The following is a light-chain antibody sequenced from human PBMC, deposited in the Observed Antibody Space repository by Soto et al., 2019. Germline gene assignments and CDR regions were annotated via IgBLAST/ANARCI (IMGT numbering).Light chain of an antibody. CDR1: QIVSSTY. Sequence: VLKECTCRRSLSPETRTTLSCRASQIVSSTYLAWYQQKPGQAPRLLIYGASSRATGIPDRFRGSGSGADFTLTISRLEPEDFAGYCCQEYGISPYS. V-gene: IGKV3-20*01. J-gene: IGKJ2*03. CDR2: GAS. CDR3: QEYGISPYS.